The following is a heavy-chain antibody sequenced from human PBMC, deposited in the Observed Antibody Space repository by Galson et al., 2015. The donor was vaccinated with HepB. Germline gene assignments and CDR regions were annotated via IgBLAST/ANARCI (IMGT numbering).Heavy chain of an antibody. V-gene: IGHV1-69*13. CDR2: IIPIFGTA. CDR1: GGTFSSYA. CDR3: ARTVNYYDSSSYRGYFVL. D-gene: IGHD3-22*01. J-gene: IGHJ2*01. Sequence: SVKVSCKASGGTFSSYAISWVRQAPGQGLEWMGGIIPIFGTANYAQKFQGRVTITADESTSTDYMELSSLRSEDTAVYYCARTVNYYDSSSYRGYFVLRGRGTLVAVAS.